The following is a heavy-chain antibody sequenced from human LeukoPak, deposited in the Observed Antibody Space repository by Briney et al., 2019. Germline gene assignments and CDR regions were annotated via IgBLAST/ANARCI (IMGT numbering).Heavy chain of an antibody. Sequence: GGSLRLSCAASGFTFSNYAMDWVRQAPGKGREWVSAISGSGAVTYYADSVKGRFTFSRDNSKNTLYLQMTSLRAEDTAVYFCARQGGDWYAFDYWGQGTLVTVSS. CDR2: ISGSGAVT. CDR3: ARQGGDWYAFDY. V-gene: IGHV3-23*01. J-gene: IGHJ4*02. CDR1: GFTFSNYA. D-gene: IGHD6-19*01.